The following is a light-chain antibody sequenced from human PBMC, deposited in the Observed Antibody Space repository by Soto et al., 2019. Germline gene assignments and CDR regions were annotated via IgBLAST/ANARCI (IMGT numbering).Light chain of an antibody. CDR3: RTYKPCPQN. V-gene: IGKV3-15*01. J-gene: IGKJ1*01. Sequence: EIVMTQSPATLSVSPGERATLSCRASQSVSSNLAWYQQKPGQAPRLLIYGASTRATGIPARFSGSGSGTEFTLTNISVKPEYVGVYCCRTYKPCPQNLGHGSKV. CDR1: QSVSSN. CDR2: GAS.